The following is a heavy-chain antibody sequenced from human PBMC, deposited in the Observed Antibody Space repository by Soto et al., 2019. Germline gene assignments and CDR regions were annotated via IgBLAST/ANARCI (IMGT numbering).Heavy chain of an antibody. CDR3: ARDGYSSGWYNYYGMDV. Sequence: ASVKVSFKASGYTFTGYYMHWVRQAPGQGLEWMGWINPNSGGTNYAQKFQGRVTMTRDTSISTAYMELSRLRSDDTAVYYCARDGYSSGWYNYYGMDVWGQGTTVTVSS. D-gene: IGHD6-19*01. J-gene: IGHJ6*02. CDR2: INPNSGGT. V-gene: IGHV1-2*02. CDR1: GYTFTGYY.